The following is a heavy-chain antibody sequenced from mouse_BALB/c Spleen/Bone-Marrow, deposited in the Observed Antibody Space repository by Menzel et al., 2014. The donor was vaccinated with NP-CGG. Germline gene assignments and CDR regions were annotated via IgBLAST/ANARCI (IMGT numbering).Heavy chain of an antibody. CDR3: ARGYDYDFDY. CDR1: GFTFSNFA. V-gene: IGHV5-6-5*01. J-gene: IGHJ2*01. CDR2: ISSGGSA. D-gene: IGHD2-4*01. Sequence: EGMLVESGGGLVKPGGSLKLSCAASGFTFSNFAMSWVRQTPDKRLEWVASISSGGSAYYPDSVKGRLSISRDNARDILFLQMSSLRSEDTAMYYCARGYDYDFDYLSQGTTLTISS.